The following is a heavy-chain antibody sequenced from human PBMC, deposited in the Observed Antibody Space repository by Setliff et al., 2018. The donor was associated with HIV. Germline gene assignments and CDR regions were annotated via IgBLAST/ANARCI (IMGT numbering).Heavy chain of an antibody. CDR3: ARVRDYYDSGAQAFDI. V-gene: IGHV3-21*01. J-gene: IGHJ3*02. CDR1: GFTFSSYS. Sequence: PGESLKISCEASGFTFSSYSINWVRQAPGKGLEWVSSIISSSTNIYYADSVKGRFTISRDTAKNSLYLQMNSLRAEDTAVYYCARVRDYYDSGAQAFDIWGQGTMVTVSS. CDR2: IISSSTNI. D-gene: IGHD3-22*01.